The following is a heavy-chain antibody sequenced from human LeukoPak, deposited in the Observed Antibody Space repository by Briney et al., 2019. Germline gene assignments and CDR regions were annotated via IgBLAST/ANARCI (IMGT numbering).Heavy chain of an antibody. V-gene: IGHV3-30*18. CDR3: AKLDLTHVSLSFQH. CDR1: GFTFSSYG. Sequence: QPGRSLRLSCAAAGFTFSSYGMHWVRHAPGKWLGWVAVISYDGSNKYYADSVKGRFTISRDNSKNTLYLKMNGLRAEDTAVYYCAKLDLTHVSLSFQHWGQGTLVTASS. D-gene: IGHD3/OR15-3a*01. CDR2: ISYDGSNK. J-gene: IGHJ1*01.